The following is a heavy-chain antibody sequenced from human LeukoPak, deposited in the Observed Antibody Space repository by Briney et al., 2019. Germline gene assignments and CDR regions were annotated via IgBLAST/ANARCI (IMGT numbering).Heavy chain of an antibody. CDR1: GFTFSSYA. J-gene: IGHJ4*02. D-gene: IGHD3-22*01. CDR2: IRGSGRST. Sequence: GGSLTLSCAASGFTFSSYAMSWVRQAPGKGLEWVWDIRGSGRSTYYGDRVKGGFTISRYNSKNTVYMQMNSVRAEDTAVYYCAKVSGFGWLLHASFDYWGQGTLVTVSS. CDR3: AKVSGFGWLLHASFDY. V-gene: IGHV3-23*02.